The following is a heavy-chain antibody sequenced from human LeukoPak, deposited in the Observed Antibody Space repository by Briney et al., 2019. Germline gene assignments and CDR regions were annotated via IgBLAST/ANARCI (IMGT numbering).Heavy chain of an antibody. V-gene: IGHV4-59*13. CDR2: IYITGST. D-gene: IGHD1-26*01. Sequence: SDTLSLTCTVSGGSISSYYWTWIRQPPGKGLEWIGDIYITGSTNYNPYLKRRVTMSVDTSKNQFSLRLSSVTAADTAVYYCARVRIGETSYDASDVWGLGTMVTVSS. J-gene: IGHJ3*01. CDR3: ARVRIGETSYDASDV. CDR1: GGSISSYY.